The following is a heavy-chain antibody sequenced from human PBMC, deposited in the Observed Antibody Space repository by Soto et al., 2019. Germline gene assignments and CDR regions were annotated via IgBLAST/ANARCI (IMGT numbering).Heavy chain of an antibody. Sequence: SETLSLTCTVSGGSISSYYWSWIRQPPGKGLEWIGDIYYSGSTNYNPSLKSRVTISVDTSKNQFSLKLSSVTAADTAVYYCARFGHWESWFDPWGQGTLVTVSS. CDR1: GGSISSYY. D-gene: IGHD3-10*01. CDR2: IYYSGST. CDR3: ARFGHWESWFDP. V-gene: IGHV4-59*01. J-gene: IGHJ5*02.